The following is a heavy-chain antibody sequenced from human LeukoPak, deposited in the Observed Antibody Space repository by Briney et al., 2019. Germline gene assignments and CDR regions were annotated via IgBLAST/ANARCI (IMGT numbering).Heavy chain of an antibody. CDR1: GFTFSSYA. CDR2: ISGSGGST. J-gene: IGHJ6*02. D-gene: IGHD2-2*01. Sequence: PGGSLRLSCAASGFTFSSYALSWVRQAPGKGLEWVSAISGSGGSTYYADSVKGRFTISRDNSKNTLYLQMNSLRADDTAVYYCAKATPAARVYYYGMYVWGQGTTVTVSS. V-gene: IGHV3-23*01. CDR3: AKATPAARVYYYGMYV.